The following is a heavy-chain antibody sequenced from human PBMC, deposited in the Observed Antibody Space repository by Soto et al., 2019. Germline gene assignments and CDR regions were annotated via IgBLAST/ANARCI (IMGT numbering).Heavy chain of an antibody. V-gene: IGHV5-51*01. D-gene: IGHD6-13*01. CDR1: GYTFTNYW. CDR2: IYPGNSDT. CDR3: ARRSYSTQYYFEY. Sequence: GESLKISCKGSGYTFTNYWIGWVRQMPGKGLEWMGIIYPGNSDTRYSPSFQGQVTISADKSISTAYLQWSSLKASDTAMYYCARRSYSTQYYFEYWGQGPRVTVAS. J-gene: IGHJ4*02.